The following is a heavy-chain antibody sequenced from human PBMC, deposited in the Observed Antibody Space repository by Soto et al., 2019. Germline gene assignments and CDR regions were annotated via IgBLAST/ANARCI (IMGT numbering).Heavy chain of an antibody. D-gene: IGHD1-1*01. CDR3: SRSDWNDVLRYYYGMDV. CDR1: GFTFSGSA. CDR2: IRGKANNYAT. Sequence: EVQLVESGGGLVQPGGSLKLSCAASGFTFSGSAMHWVRQASGKGLEWVGRIRGKANNYATAYAASVKGRFTISRDDSKNTAYLKMNSLKTEDTAVDDCSRSDWNDVLRYYYGMDVWGQGTTVTVSS. J-gene: IGHJ6*02. V-gene: IGHV3-73*02.